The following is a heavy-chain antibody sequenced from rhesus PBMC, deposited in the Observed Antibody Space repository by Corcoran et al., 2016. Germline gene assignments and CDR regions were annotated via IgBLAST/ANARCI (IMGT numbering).Heavy chain of an antibody. CDR1: GFTFSSYG. Sequence: EVQLVESGGGLVQPGGSLRLSCAASGFTFSSYGMSWVRQAPGKGLEWVSYISNVGVNPYYPDSVKGRFTISRDNSKNTLSLQMNSLRAEDTAVYYCTKDQSGYCSSTYCSSEYGLDSWGQGVVVTVSS. CDR2: ISNVGVNP. J-gene: IGHJ6*01. V-gene: IGHV3S5*01. D-gene: IGHD2-15*01. CDR3: TKDQSGYCSSTYCSSEYGLDS.